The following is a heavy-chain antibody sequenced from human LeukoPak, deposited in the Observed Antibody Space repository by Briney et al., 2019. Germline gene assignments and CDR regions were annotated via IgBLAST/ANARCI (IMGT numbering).Heavy chain of an antibody. Sequence: GESLKFSCKGSGFNFTAYWIAWVRQMPGKGLEWMGISHPINSDTKYSPSFQGQVTISADKSSSTAYLQWNSLKASDTAMYYCARHQYYYDSSGNYGWFDSWGQGTLVTVSS. CDR3: ARHQYYYDSSGNYGWFDS. V-gene: IGHV5-51*01. CDR1: GFNFTAYW. J-gene: IGHJ5*01. CDR2: SHPINSDT. D-gene: IGHD3-22*01.